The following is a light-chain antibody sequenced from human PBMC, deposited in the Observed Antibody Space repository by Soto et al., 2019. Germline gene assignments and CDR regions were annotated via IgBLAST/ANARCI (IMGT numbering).Light chain of an antibody. Sequence: QSVLTQPPSVSGAPGQRVTISCTGSSSNIGAGYDVHWYQQLPGTAPKLLIYGNSNRPSGVPDRFSGSKSGTSASLAITGLQLEDEADYYCQSYDSSLSGLVFGTGTKLTVL. J-gene: IGLJ1*01. CDR2: GNS. CDR1: SSNIGAGYD. CDR3: QSYDSSLSGLV. V-gene: IGLV1-40*01.